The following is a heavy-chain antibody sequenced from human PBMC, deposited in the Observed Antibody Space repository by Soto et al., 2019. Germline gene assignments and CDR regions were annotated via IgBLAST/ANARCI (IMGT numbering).Heavy chain of an antibody. J-gene: IGHJ4*02. V-gene: IGHV1-69*14. D-gene: IGHD5-12*01. CDR3: VRVVAIPGYPDN. CDR2: IVPTVDTS. Sequence: QVQLVQSGAEVRQPASSVKGSCKTSGATFSSYAITWVRQAPGQGLEWMGGIVPTVDTSTYAQKFQGRVTITADKFTNTVYMELSSLRSDDTAVYYCVRVVAIPGYPDNWGQGTLVTVSS. CDR1: GATFSSYA.